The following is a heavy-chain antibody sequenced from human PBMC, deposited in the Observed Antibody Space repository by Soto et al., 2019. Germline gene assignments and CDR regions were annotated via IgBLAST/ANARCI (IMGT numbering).Heavy chain of an antibody. J-gene: IGHJ4*02. Sequence: PGGSLRLSCAASGFTFSNTGMSWAPQAPGKGLGWVGRINSKTDGGATDYPSPVKGRFTISRDASPTTLYLQMNSLKAEATTTVYCTSVLSYFDCWGQGTLVTVS. V-gene: IGHV3-15*01. CDR1: GFTFSNTG. CDR3: TSVLSYFDC. CDR2: INSKTDGGAT.